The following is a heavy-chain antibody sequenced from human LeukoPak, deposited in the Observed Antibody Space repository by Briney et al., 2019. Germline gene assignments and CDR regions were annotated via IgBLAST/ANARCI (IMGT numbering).Heavy chain of an antibody. V-gene: IGHV4-39*01. CDR1: GGSISSSSYY. J-gene: IGHJ4*02. CDR3: ARHTGYSSGWYGTSGLDY. CDR2: IYYSGST. D-gene: IGHD6-19*01. Sequence: SETLSLTCTVSGGSISSSSYYWGWIRQPPGKGLEWIGSIYYSGSTYYNPSLKSRVTISVDTSKNQFPLKLSSVTAADTAVYYCARHTGYSSGWYGTSGLDYWGQGTLVTVSS.